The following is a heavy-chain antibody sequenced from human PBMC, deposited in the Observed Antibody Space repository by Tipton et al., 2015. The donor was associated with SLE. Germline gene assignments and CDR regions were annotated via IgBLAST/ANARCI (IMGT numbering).Heavy chain of an antibody. CDR2: IYYSGST. CDR3: ARELDTFDI. Sequence: LRLSCTVSGGSISSYYWSWIRQPPGKGLEWIGYIYYSGSTNYNPSLKSRATMSVDTSKNHFSLKLISVTAADTAVYYCARELDTFDIWGQGTMVTVSS. J-gene: IGHJ3*02. CDR1: GGSISSYY. V-gene: IGHV4-59*12.